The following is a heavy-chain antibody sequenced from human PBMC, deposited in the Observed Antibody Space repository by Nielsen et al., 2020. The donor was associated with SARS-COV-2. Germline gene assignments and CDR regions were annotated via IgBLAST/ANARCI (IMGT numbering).Heavy chain of an antibody. J-gene: IGHJ5*02. CDR1: GGSISSSNW. CDR3: ARGHSSSSWKYNWFDP. Sequence: SETLSLTCAVSGGSISSSNWWSWVRQPPGKGLEWIGEIYHSGSTNYNPSLKSRVTISVDKSKNQFSLKLSSVTAADTAVYYCARGHSSSSWKYNWFDPWGQGTLVTVSS. CDR2: IYHSGST. V-gene: IGHV4-4*02. D-gene: IGHD6-13*01.